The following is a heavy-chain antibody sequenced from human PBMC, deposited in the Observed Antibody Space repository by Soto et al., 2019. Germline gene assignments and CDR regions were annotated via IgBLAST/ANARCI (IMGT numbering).Heavy chain of an antibody. Sequence: QVQLQQWGAGLLKPSETLSLTCAVYGGSFSGYYWSWIRQPPGKGLEWIGEINHSGSTNYKPTLKSRVTISVDTSKTQFSLKLSSVTAADTAVYYCARVRYYYDSSGYYLRRDYYYGMDVCGQGTTVTVSS. J-gene: IGHJ6*02. V-gene: IGHV4-34*01. D-gene: IGHD3-22*01. CDR3: ARVRYYYDSSGYYLRRDYYYGMDV. CDR2: INHSGST. CDR1: GGSFSGYY.